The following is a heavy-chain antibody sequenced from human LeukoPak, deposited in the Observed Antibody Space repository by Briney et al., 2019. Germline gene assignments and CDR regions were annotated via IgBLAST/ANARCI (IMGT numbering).Heavy chain of an antibody. Sequence: RSETLSLTCAVYGGSFSGYYWSWIRQPPGKGLEWIGEINHSGSTNYNPSLKSRVTISVDTSKNQFSLKLSSATAADTAVYYCARGAGVYDYWGQGTLVTVSS. D-gene: IGHD6-13*01. CDR1: GGSFSGYY. CDR2: INHSGST. CDR3: ARGAGVYDY. J-gene: IGHJ4*02. V-gene: IGHV4-34*01.